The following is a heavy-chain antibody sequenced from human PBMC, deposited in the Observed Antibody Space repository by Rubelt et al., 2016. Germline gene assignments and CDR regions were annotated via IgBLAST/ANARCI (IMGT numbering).Heavy chain of an antibody. Sequence: VSGGGVVQPGRSLRPSCAASGFAFSDYGMHWVRQAPGKGLEWVAVIYSGGSTYYADSVKGGFTISRDNGKSTLYLQLNSLRDEDTAVYFCAKTNPDYTDTYPKEWGQGTLVTVSS. V-gene: IGHV3-NL1*01. J-gene: IGHJ1*01. CDR3: AKTNPDYTDTYPKE. D-gene: IGHD2-2*02. CDR2: IYSGGST. CDR1: GFAFSDYG.